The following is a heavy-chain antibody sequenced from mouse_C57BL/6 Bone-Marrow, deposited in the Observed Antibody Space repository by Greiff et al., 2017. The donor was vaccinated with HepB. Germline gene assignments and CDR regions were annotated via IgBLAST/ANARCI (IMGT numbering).Heavy chain of an antibody. CDR1: GYTFTSYG. CDR2: IYPRSGNT. Sequence: VKLQESGAELARPGASVKLSCKASGYTFTSYGISWVKQRTGQGLEWIGEIYPRSGNTYYNEKFKGKATLTADKSSSTAYMELRSLTSEDSAVYFCARENYDGYSPFAYWGQGTLVTVSA. D-gene: IGHD2-3*01. V-gene: IGHV1-81*01. J-gene: IGHJ3*01. CDR3: ARENYDGYSPFAY.